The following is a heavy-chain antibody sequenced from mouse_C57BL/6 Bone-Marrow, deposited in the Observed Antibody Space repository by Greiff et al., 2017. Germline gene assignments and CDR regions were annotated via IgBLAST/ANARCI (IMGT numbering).Heavy chain of an antibody. J-gene: IGHJ3*01. Sequence: EVKLMESGPGLVKPSQSLSLTCSVTGYSITSGYYWNWIRQFPGNKLEWMGYISYDGSNNYNPSLKNRISITRDTSKNQFFLKLNSVTTEDTATYYCARGDYDYDAWFAYWGQGTLVTVSA. D-gene: IGHD2-4*01. CDR2: ISYDGSN. V-gene: IGHV3-6*01. CDR1: GYSITSGYY. CDR3: ARGDYDYDAWFAY.